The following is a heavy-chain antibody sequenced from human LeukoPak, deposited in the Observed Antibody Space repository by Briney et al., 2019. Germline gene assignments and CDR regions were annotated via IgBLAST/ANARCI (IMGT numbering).Heavy chain of an antibody. D-gene: IGHD2-15*01. V-gene: IGHV3-7*01. CDR1: GFTFSIYW. Sequence: QSGGSLRLSCAASGFTFSIYWMSWVRQAPGKGLEWVASIKQDGSVKHFLGSVKGRFTISRDNAKNSLYLQMNSLRAEDTAVYYCARWDAYCSGGTCYFGGFAFDIWGQGTMVTVSS. CDR2: IKQDGSVK. J-gene: IGHJ3*02. CDR3: ARWDAYCSGGTCYFGGFAFDI.